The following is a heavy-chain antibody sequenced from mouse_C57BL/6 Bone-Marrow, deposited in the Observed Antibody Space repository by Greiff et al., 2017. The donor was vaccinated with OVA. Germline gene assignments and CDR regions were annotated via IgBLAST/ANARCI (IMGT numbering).Heavy chain of an antibody. D-gene: IGHD2-4*01. CDR1: GYTFTSYW. CDR2: IDPSDSYT. CDR3: AIYYERAMDY. V-gene: IGHV1-69*01. J-gene: IGHJ4*01. Sequence: QVQLQQPGAELVMPGASVKLSCKASGYTFTSYWMHWVKPRPGQGLEWIGEIDPSDSYTNYNQKFKGKSTLTVDKSSSTAYMQLSSLTSEDSAVYYCAIYYERAMDYWGQGTSVTVSS.